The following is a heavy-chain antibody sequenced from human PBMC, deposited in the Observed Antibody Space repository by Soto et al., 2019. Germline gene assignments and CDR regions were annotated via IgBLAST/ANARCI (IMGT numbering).Heavy chain of an antibody. Sequence: PSETLSLTCAVSGGSISSGGYSWSWIRQPPGKGLEWIGYIYHSGSTYYNPSLKSRVTISVDRSKNQFSLKLSSVTAEDTAVYYCTRGLVDSSPPYTYHGMDVWGQGTTVTVSS. D-gene: IGHD3-9*01. V-gene: IGHV4-30-2*01. J-gene: IGHJ6*02. CDR1: GGSISSGGYS. CDR2: IYHSGST. CDR3: TRGLVDSSPPYTYHGMDV.